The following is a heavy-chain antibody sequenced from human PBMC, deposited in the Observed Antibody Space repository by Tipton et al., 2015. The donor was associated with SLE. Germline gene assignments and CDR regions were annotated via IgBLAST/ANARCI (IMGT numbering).Heavy chain of an antibody. Sequence: TLSLTCAVYGGSFGDDYWSWIRQPPGKGLEWIGYIYYSGSTNYNPSLKSRVTISVDTSKNQFSLKLSSVTAADTAVYYCARGSTVTTFYYYYMDVWGKGTTVTVSS. CDR2: IYYSGST. CDR1: GGSFGDDY. J-gene: IGHJ6*03. D-gene: IGHD4-11*01. V-gene: IGHV4-59*01. CDR3: ARGSTVTTFYYYYMDV.